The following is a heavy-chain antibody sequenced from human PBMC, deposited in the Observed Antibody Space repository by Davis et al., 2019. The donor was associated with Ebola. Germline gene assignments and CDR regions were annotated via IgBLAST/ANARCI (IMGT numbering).Heavy chain of an antibody. J-gene: IGHJ3*02. V-gene: IGHV3-23*01. Sequence: GGSLRLSCAASGFTFSSYVMNWVRQAPGKGLEWVSTPGTSADAYYADSVKVRFTISRDNSKNTLYLQMNGLRVEDTAIYYCAKDTSNIWFDIWGQGTVVTVSS. CDR1: GFTFSSYV. CDR3: AKDTSNIWFDI. D-gene: IGHD1-26*01. CDR2: PGTSADA.